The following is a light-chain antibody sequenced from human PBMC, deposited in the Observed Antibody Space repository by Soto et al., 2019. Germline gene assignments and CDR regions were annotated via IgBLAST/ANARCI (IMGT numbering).Light chain of an antibody. Sequence: DIQMTQSPSTLSASVGDRVTITCRDSQSINNWLAWYQQKPGKAPKLLIYKASSLEIGVPSRFSGSGSGTEFTLTISSLQPDDFATYYCQQYNSYPLFGGGTKVDIK. J-gene: IGKJ4*01. CDR3: QQYNSYPL. CDR2: KAS. V-gene: IGKV1-5*03. CDR1: QSINNW.